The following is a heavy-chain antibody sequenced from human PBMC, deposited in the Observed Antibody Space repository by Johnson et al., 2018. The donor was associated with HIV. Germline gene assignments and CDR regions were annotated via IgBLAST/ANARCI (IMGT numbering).Heavy chain of an antibody. CDR3: AREPYYCSGGSCYRGTAFDI. J-gene: IGHJ3*02. V-gene: IGHV3-20*04. D-gene: IGHD2-15*01. CDR2: INWNGGST. Sequence: VQLVESGGGVVRPGGSLRLSCAASEFTFDGYDMSWVRQAPGKGLEWVSGINWNGGSTVYADSVKGRFTISRDNAKNTLYLQMNSLRAEDTAVYYCAREPYYCSGGSCYRGTAFDIWGQGTMVTVSS. CDR1: EFTFDGYD.